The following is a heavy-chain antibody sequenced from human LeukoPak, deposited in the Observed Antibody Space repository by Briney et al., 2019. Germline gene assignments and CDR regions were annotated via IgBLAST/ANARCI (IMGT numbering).Heavy chain of an antibody. D-gene: IGHD1-26*01. CDR1: GFTLATYS. V-gene: IGHV3-48*04. J-gene: IGHJ4*02. Sequence: PGGSLRLSCAASGFTLATYSMHWVRQAPGKGLEWVSYISVSGSNIYYGDSVKGRFSVSRDNAKNSLYLQMNSLRAEDTAVYYCAKYSGRQGVEYWGQGTLVTVSS. CDR3: AKYSGRQGVEY. CDR2: ISVSGSNI.